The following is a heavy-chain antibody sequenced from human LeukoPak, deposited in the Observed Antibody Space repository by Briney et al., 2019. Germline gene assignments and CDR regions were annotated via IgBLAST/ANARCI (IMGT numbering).Heavy chain of an antibody. CDR1: GFTFDDYA. CDR3: AKDIRYAGSFYGSFHI. J-gene: IGHJ3*02. D-gene: IGHD1-26*01. V-gene: IGHV3-9*01. Sequence: GGSLRLSCVASGFTFDDYAMHWVRQAPGKGLEWVSGISWNSGTIGYADSVKGRFTISRDNVKNSLYQQMDSLRTEDTALYYCAKDIRYAGSFYGSFHIWGQGTMVTVSS. CDR2: ISWNSGTI.